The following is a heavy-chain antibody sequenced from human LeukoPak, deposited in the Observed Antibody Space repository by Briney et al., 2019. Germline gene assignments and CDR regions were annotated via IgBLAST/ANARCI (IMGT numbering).Heavy chain of an antibody. CDR2: INHSGST. CDR3: AREKEIVATKNYYYYYYMDV. V-gene: IGHV4-34*01. J-gene: IGHJ6*03. Sequence: SETLSLTCAVYGGSFSGYYWSWIRQPPGKGLEWIGEINHSGSTNYNPSLKSRVTISVDTSKNQFSLQLNSVTPEDTAVYYCAREKEIVATKNYYYYYYMDVWGKGTTVTISS. CDR1: GGSFSGYY. D-gene: IGHD5-12*01.